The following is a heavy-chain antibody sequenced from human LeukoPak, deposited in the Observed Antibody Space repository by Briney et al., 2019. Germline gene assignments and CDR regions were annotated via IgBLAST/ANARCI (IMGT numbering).Heavy chain of an antibody. CDR1: GFTVSSYA. D-gene: IGHD3-16*01. V-gene: IGHV3-30*04. Sequence: GGSLRLSCAASGFTVSSYAMHWVRQAPGKGLEWVAVISYDGSNKYYADSVKGRFTISRDNSKNTLYLQMNSLRAEDTAVYYCARDRGGDGNWYFDLWGRGTLVTVSS. CDR2: ISYDGSNK. J-gene: IGHJ2*01. CDR3: ARDRGGDGNWYFDL.